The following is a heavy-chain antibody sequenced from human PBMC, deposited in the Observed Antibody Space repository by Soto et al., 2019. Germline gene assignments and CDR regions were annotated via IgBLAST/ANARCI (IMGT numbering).Heavy chain of an antibody. CDR3: ARRTQYCSGGDCYLYFDY. CDR2: IDPSDSYT. J-gene: IGHJ4*02. D-gene: IGHD2-15*01. V-gene: IGHV5-10-1*03. CDR1: GYSFTSYW. Sequence: EVQLEQSGAEVKKPGESLRISCKGSGYSFTSYWIAWVRQMPGKGLEWMGRIDPSDSYTNYSPSFQGHVTFSTDKSIRTADLQWSSLRASDAAIYFCARRTQYCSGGDCYLYFDYWGQGTLVIVSS.